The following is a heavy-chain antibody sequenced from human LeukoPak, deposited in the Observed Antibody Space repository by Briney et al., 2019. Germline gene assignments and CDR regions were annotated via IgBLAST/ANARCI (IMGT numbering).Heavy chain of an antibody. CDR3: AGVGATKGVSYYGMDV. J-gene: IGHJ6*02. V-gene: IGHV4-4*02. Sequence: SGTLSLTCAVSGGSISSSNWWRWVRQPPGKGLEWIGEIYHSGSTNYDPSLKSRVTISVDKSKNQFSLKLSSVTAADTALYYCAGVGATKGVSYYGMDVWGQGITVTVSS. CDR2: IYHSGST. D-gene: IGHD1-26*01. CDR1: GGSISSSNW.